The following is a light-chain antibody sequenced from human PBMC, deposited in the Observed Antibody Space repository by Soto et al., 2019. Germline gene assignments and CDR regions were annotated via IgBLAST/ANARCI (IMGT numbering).Light chain of an antibody. CDR1: QSVSSSSY. Sequence: EIVLTQSPGTLSLSPGERATLSCRASQSVSSSSYLAWYQQKPGQAPRLLIYGASSRATGIPDRFSGSGSATYFTLTISRLEPADVAVYYCRQYGSSPSYTFGQGTKLEIK. J-gene: IGKJ2*01. CDR3: RQYGSSPSYT. V-gene: IGKV3-20*01. CDR2: GAS.